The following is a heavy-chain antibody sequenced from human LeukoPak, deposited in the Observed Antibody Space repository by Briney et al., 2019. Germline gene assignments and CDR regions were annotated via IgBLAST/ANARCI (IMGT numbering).Heavy chain of an antibody. Sequence: GGSLRLSCAASGFTFSSYAMSWVRQAPGKGLEWVSAIKGRFTISRDNSKNTLYLQMNSLRAEDTAVYYCAKAAVGATTVRAPWSYFQHWGQGTLVTVSS. CDR1: GFTFSSYA. D-gene: IGHD1-26*01. CDR2: I. J-gene: IGHJ1*01. V-gene: IGHV3-23*01. CDR3: AKAAVGATTVRAPWSYFQH.